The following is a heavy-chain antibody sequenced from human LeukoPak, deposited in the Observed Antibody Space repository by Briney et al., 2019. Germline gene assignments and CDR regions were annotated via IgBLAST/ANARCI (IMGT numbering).Heavy chain of an antibody. D-gene: IGHD3-22*01. J-gene: IGHJ6*02. CDR2: ISSSSSYI. V-gene: IGHV3-21*01. CDR1: GFTFSSYS. CDR3: ARQVTMIVVTPYGMDV. Sequence: GGSLRLSCAASGFTFSSYSMNWVRQAPGKGLEWVSSISSSSSYIYYTDSVKGRFTISRDNAKNSLYLQMNSLRAEDTAVYYCARQVTMIVVTPYGMDVWGQGTTVTVSS.